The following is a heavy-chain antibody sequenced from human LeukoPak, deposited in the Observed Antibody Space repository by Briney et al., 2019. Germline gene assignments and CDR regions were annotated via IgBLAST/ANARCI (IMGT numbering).Heavy chain of an antibody. CDR1: GFTLSSYS. Sequence: GGSLRLSCAASGFTLSSYSMNWVRQAPGKGLEWVSYISSSSSTIYYADSVKGRFTISRDNAKNSLYLQMNSLRAEDTAVYYCARDRLGYCSGGSCFFDYWGQGTLVTVSS. D-gene: IGHD2-15*01. J-gene: IGHJ4*02. V-gene: IGHV3-48*01. CDR2: ISSSSSTI. CDR3: ARDRLGYCSGGSCFFDY.